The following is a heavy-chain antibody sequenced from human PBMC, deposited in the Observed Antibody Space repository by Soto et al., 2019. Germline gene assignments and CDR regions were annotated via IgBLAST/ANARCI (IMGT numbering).Heavy chain of an antibody. V-gene: IGHV1-18*01. Sequence: QLQLVQSGTEVKKVGSAVKVSCKTSGYTFTTYGISWIRQAPGQGLEWIAWISVYNGDTNYAQNVQGRVTMTTITLTTTAYLELRSLRSDDTAVYYCARVYCGGDCFSGGDFDYWGQGTLGTVS. J-gene: IGHJ4*02. CDR2: ISVYNGDT. CDR3: ARVYCGGDCFSGGDFDY. D-gene: IGHD2-21*01. CDR1: GYTFTTYG.